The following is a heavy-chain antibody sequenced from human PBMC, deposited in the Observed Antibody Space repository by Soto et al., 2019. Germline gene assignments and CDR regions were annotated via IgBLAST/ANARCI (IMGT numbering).Heavy chain of an antibody. Sequence: GGSLRLSCAASGFAFSIYAMDWARQAPGKGLVWVSRINSDGSSTSYADSVKGRFTISRDNAKNTLYLQMNSLRAEDTAVYYCATNTAMVSLNNWFDPWGQGTLVTVSS. CDR2: INSDGSST. V-gene: IGHV3-74*01. CDR3: ATNTAMVSLNNWFDP. CDR1: GFAFSIYA. J-gene: IGHJ5*02. D-gene: IGHD5-18*01.